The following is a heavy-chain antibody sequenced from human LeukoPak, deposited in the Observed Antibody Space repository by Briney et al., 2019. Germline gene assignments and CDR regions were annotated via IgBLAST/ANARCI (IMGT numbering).Heavy chain of an antibody. CDR2: INHSGST. CDR3: ARGSGYSSGWYSTWFDP. J-gene: IGHJ5*02. CDR1: GGPFSGYY. Sequence: PSETLSLTCAVYGGPFSGYYWSWIRQPPGKGLEWIGEINHSGSTNYNPSLKSRVTISVDTSKNQFSLKLSSVTAADTAVYYCARGSGYSSGWYSTWFDPWGQGTLVTVSS. V-gene: IGHV4-34*01. D-gene: IGHD6-19*01.